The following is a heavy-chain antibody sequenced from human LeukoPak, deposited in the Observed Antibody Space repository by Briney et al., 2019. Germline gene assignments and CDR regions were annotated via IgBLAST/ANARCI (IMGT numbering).Heavy chain of an antibody. V-gene: IGHV1-2*02. Sequence: ASVKVSCKASVYTFTNYHMHWVRQAPGQGLEWMGWINPNSGGTNYAQKFQGRVTMTRDTSITTTNMQLRSLRSDDTAVYYCAREMEAGTVVTPGYWGQGTLVTVSS. J-gene: IGHJ4*02. D-gene: IGHD4-23*01. CDR1: VYTFTNYH. CDR2: INPNSGGT. CDR3: AREMEAGTVVTPGY.